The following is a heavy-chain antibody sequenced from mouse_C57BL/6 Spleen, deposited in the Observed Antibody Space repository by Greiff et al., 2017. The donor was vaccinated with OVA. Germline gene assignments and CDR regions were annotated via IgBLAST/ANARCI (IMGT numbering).Heavy chain of an antibody. V-gene: IGHV1-26*01. J-gene: IGHJ2*01. CDR3: AGDYDYDGRAFDY. CDR1: GYTFTDYY. CDR2: INPNNGGT. D-gene: IGHD2-4*01. Sequence: VQLQQSGPELVKPGASVKISCKASGYTFTDYYMNWVKQSHGTILAWIGDINPNNGGTSYNQKFKGKATLTVDKSSSTAYMELRSLTSEDSAVYYCAGDYDYDGRAFDYWGQGTTLTVSS.